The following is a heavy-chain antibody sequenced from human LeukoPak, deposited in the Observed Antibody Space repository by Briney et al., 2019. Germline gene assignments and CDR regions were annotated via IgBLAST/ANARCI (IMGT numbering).Heavy chain of an antibody. J-gene: IGHJ4*02. D-gene: IGHD1-1*01. CDR1: GGSISSYY. Sequence: SETLSLTCTVSGGSISSYYWSWIRQPPGKGLEWIGYIYYSGSTNYNPSLKSRVTISVDTSKNQFSLKLSSVTAADTAVYYCASGRLERHYFDYWGQGTLVTVSS. CDR2: IYYSGST. V-gene: IGHV4-59*01. CDR3: ASGRLERHYFDY.